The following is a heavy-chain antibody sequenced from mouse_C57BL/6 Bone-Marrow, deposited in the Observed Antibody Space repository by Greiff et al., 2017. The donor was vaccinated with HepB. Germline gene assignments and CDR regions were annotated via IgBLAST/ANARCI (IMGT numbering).Heavy chain of an antibody. CDR1: GFTFSDYG. V-gene: IGHV5-17*01. D-gene: IGHD1-1*01. CDR3: ARRYYGSRYYFDY. J-gene: IGHJ2*01. CDR2: ISSGSSTI. Sequence: EVKLMESGGGLVKPGGSLKLSCAASGFTFSDYGMHWVRQAPEKGLEWVAYISSGSSTIYYADTVKGRFTISRVNAKNTLFLQMTSLRSEDTAMYYCARRYYGSRYYFDYWGQGTTLTVSS.